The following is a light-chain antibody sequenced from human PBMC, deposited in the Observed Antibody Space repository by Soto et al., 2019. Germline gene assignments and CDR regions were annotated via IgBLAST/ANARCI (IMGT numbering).Light chain of an antibody. Sequence: QSALTQPPSASGSPGQSVTISCSGTSSDVGNYNYVSWYQQHPGKAPRLMIYQVNKRPSGVPDRFSGSKSGNTASLTVSGLQTEDEADNYCTSYSGVNQVLFGGGTKLTVL. J-gene: IGLJ3*02. V-gene: IGLV2-8*01. CDR3: TSYSGVNQVL. CDR2: QVN. CDR1: SSDVGNYNY.